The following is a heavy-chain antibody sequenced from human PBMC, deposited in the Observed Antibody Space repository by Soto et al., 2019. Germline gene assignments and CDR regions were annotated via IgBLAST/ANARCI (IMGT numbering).Heavy chain of an antibody. CDR3: TRVYGDYGTLSDY. J-gene: IGHJ4*02. D-gene: IGHD4-17*01. Sequence: EAQLVESGGGLVKPGDSLRLSCAASGFTFSDYSVNWVRQAPGKGLEWVSSISSTSTFIYYADSVRGRFTISRDNAKNSLYLQMNSLRAEDTAAYYCTRVYGDYGTLSDYWGRGTLVTVSS. CDR2: ISSTSTFI. V-gene: IGHV3-21*01. CDR1: GFTFSDYS.